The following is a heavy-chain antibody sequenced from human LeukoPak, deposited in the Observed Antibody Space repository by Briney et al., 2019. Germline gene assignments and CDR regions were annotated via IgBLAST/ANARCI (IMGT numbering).Heavy chain of an antibody. J-gene: IGHJ4*02. CDR2: VYYSGST. D-gene: IGHD3-22*01. CDR3: ARAWYYDSSGYIDY. CDR1: GGSISTYY. V-gene: IGHV4-59*12. Sequence: SETLSLTCTVSGGSISTYYWSWIRQPPGKGLEWIGYVYYSGSTDYNPSLKSRVTISVDTSKNQFSLKLSSVTAADTAVYYCARAWYYDSSGYIDYWGQGTLVTVSS.